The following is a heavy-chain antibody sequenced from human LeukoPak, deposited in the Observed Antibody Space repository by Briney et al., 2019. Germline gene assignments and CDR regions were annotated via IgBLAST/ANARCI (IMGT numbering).Heavy chain of an antibody. D-gene: IGHD6-19*01. CDR2: ISGSGGTT. V-gene: IGHV3-23*01. CDR3: ARAPRRSSGYLDY. CDR1: GITFSSYA. J-gene: IGHJ4*02. Sequence: GGSLRLSCAASGITFSSYAMSWVRQAPGKGLEWVSGISGSGGTTDYGDSVKGRFTISRDNSKNTLYLQMNSLRADDSAVYYCARAPRRSSGYLDYWGQGTLVTVSS.